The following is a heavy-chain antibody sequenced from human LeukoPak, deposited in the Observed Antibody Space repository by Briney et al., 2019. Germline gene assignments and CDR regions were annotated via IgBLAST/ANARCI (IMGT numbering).Heavy chain of an antibody. D-gene: IGHD2-15*01. CDR2: INPNSGGT. J-gene: IGHJ5*02. CDR1: GYTFTGYY. CDR3: ARVKVRCSGGSCYSSRFDP. V-gene: IGHV1-2*02. Sequence: ASVKVSCKASGYTFTGYYMHWVRQAPGQGLEWMGWINPNSGGTNYAQKFQGRVTMTRDTSISTAYMELSRLRSDDTAVYYCARVKVRCSGGSCYSSRFDPWGQGTLVTVSS.